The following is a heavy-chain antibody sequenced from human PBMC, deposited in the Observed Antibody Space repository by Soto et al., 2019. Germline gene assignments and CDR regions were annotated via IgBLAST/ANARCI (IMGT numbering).Heavy chain of an antibody. CDR3: ARGASIAATNFDY. Sequence: QVQLQESGPGLVKPSETLSLTCTVSGGSISSYYWSWIRQPPGKGLEWLGYIYYSGSTNYNPALKRRVTTSVDTSKNQFSRKLSAVTAADTAVYDCARGASIAATNFDYRGQGTLVTVSA. CDR2: IYYSGST. D-gene: IGHD6-13*01. CDR1: GGSISSYY. J-gene: IGHJ4*02. V-gene: IGHV4-59*01.